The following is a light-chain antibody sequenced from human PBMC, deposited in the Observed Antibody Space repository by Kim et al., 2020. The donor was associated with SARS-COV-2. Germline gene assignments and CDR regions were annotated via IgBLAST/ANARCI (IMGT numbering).Light chain of an antibody. Sequence: EIVLTQSPGTLSLSPGERATLSCRASQSISSSYLGWYQQKPGQPPRLLIYGASSRATGIPDRFSGSGSGTDFTLTISRLEPDDFAVYYCQHYGSAPYSFGQGTKLEI. CDR3: QHYGSAPYS. V-gene: IGKV3-20*01. CDR1: QSISSSY. CDR2: GAS. J-gene: IGKJ2*03.